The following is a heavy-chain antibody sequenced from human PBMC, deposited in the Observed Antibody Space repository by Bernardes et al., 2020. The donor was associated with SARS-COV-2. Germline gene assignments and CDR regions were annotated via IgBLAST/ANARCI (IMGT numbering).Heavy chain of an antibody. V-gene: IGHV4-31*03. D-gene: IGHD3-22*01. CDR3: ARHYYDSSGYPLYFDY. CDR1: GGSISSGGYY. J-gene: IGHJ4*02. CDR2: IYYSGST. Sequence: SETLSLTCTVSGGSISSGGYYWSWIRQHPGKGLEWIGYIYYSGSTYYNPSLKSRVTISVDTSKNQFSLKLSSVTAADTAVYYCARHYYDSSGYPLYFDYWGQGTLVTVSS.